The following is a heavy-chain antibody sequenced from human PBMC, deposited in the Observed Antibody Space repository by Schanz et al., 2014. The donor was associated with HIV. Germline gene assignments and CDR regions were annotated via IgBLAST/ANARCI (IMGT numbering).Heavy chain of an antibody. J-gene: IGHJ4*02. CDR2: ITESGGRT. Sequence: EVQLLESGGGLVQPGGSLRLSCSASGFTFDNYAMTWVRQAPGKGLEWVSSITESGGRTYSADSVNGRFTISRDNSKNTLSLQMTALRTEDTALYYCAKPEYDSSGNSQTHFDYWGQGTLVTVSS. CDR1: GFTFDNYA. V-gene: IGHV3-23*01. CDR3: AKPEYDSSGNSQTHFDY. D-gene: IGHD3-22*01.